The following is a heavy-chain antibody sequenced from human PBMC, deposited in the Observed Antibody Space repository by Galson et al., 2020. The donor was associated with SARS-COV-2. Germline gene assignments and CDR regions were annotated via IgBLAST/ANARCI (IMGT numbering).Heavy chain of an antibody. Sequence: SETLSLTCAVSGGSISSSNWWSWVRQPPGKGLELIGEIYHSGSTNYNPSLKSRVTISVDKSKNKFSLKLSSVTAADTAVYYCARKVVTAIIMGAFDIWGQGTLVTVSS. CDR2: IYHSGST. CDR3: ARKVVTAIIMGAFDI. V-gene: IGHV4-4*02. CDR1: GGSISSSNW. D-gene: IGHD5-18*01. J-gene: IGHJ3*02.